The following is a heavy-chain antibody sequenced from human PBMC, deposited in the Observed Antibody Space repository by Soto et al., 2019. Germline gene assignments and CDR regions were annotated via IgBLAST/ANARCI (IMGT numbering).Heavy chain of an antibody. CDR3: AREELNLYYGMDV. CDR2: INPNSGGT. V-gene: IGHV1-2*04. J-gene: IGHJ6*02. Sequence: ASVTVSCKASGYTFTGYYMHWVRQAPGQGLEWMGWINPNSGGTNYAQKFQGWVTMTRDTSISTAYMELSRLRSDDTAVYYCAREELNLYYGMDVWGQGTTVTVSS. CDR1: GYTFTGYY. D-gene: IGHD3-10*01.